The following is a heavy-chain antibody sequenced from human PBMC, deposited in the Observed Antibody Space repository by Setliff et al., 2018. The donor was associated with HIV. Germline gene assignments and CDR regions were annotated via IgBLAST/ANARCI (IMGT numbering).Heavy chain of an antibody. CDR3: ARQDHSSVNSGSLYAFDV. J-gene: IGHJ3*01. CDR1: GYTFTDYY. D-gene: IGHD3-22*01. Sequence: ASVKVSCKASGYTFTDYYIHWVRQAPGQGLEWMGWINPNSSDTNYIQKFQGRVTITRDTSIYTVYMELTGLTSDDTAVYYCARQDHSSVNSGSLYAFDVWGQGTMVTVSS. V-gene: IGHV1-2*02. CDR2: INPNSSDT.